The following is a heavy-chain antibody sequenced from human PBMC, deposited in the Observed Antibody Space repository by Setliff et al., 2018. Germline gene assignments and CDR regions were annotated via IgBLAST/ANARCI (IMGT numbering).Heavy chain of an antibody. D-gene: IGHD2-8*02. J-gene: IGHJ4*02. V-gene: IGHV4-34*01. Sequence: SETLSLTCAVSGGSFSTYYWSWIRQPPGKGLEWIGEINHSGSTNYNPSLKSRVTISVDTSKNQFSLKLSSVTAADTALYYCTVYNTGSSKDHYWGQGTPVTVSS. CDR1: GGSFSTYY. CDR2: INHSGST. CDR3: TVYNTGSSKDHY.